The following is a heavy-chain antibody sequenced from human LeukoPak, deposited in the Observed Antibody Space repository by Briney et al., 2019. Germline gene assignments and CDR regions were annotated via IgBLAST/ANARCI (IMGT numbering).Heavy chain of an antibody. J-gene: IGHJ3*02. CDR1: GFTFDDYG. CDR3: ARGRGYCSSTSCYKDAFDI. Sequence: PGGSLRLSCAASGFTFDDYGMSWVRQAPGKGLEWVSGINWNGGSTGYADSVKGRFTISRDNAKNSLYLQMNSLRAEDTALYHCARGRGYCSSTSCYKDAFDIWGQGTMVTVSS. CDR2: INWNGGST. D-gene: IGHD2-2*02. V-gene: IGHV3-20*01.